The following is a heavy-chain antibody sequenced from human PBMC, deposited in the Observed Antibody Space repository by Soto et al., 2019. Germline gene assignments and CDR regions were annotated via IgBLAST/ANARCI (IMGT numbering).Heavy chain of an antibody. CDR2: ISYDGSNK. Sequence: SLRLSCAASGFTFSSYGMHWVRQAPGKGLEWVAVISYDGSNKYYADSVKGRFTISRDNSKNTLYLQMNSLRAEDTAVYYCAKSGNCPLDYWGQGTLVTVSS. D-gene: IGHD1-26*01. CDR1: GFTFSSYG. V-gene: IGHV3-30*18. J-gene: IGHJ4*02. CDR3: AKSGNCPLDY.